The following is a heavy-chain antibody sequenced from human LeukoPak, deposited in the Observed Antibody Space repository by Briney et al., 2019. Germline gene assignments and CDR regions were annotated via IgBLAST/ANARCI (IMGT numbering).Heavy chain of an antibody. Sequence: GASVKVSCKASGGTFSSYAISWVRQAPGQGLEWMGGIIPIFGTAIYAQKFQGRVTITADKSTSTAYMELSSLRSEDTAVYYCARAGYSGYDLYYFDYWGQGTLVTVSS. CDR2: IIPIFGTA. CDR1: GGTFSSYA. CDR3: ARAGYSGYDLYYFDY. V-gene: IGHV1-69*06. J-gene: IGHJ4*02. D-gene: IGHD5-12*01.